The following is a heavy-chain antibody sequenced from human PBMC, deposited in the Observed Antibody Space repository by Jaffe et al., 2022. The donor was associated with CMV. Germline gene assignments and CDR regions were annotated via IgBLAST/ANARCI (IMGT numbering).Heavy chain of an antibody. D-gene: IGHD2-15*01. CDR2: ISSSSSYI. CDR3: ASLSPTGYCSGGSCYHGVKIDDY. Sequence: EVQLVESGGGLVKPGGSLRLSCAASGFTFSSYSMNWVRQAPGKGLEWVSSISSSSSYIYYADSVKGRFTISRDNAKNSLYLQMNSLRAEDTAVYYCASLSPTGYCSGGSCYHGVKIDDYWGQGTLVTVSS. V-gene: IGHV3-21*01. J-gene: IGHJ4*02. CDR1: GFTFSSYS.